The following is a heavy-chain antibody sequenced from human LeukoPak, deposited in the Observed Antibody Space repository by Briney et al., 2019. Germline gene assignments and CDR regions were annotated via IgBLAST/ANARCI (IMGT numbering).Heavy chain of an antibody. CDR2: IYYSGST. CDR1: GGSISSSSYY. CDR3: ARCSSSSFDY. Sequence: TASETLSLTCTVSGGSISSSSYYWGWIRQPPGKGLEWIGSIYYSGSTYYNPSLKSRVTISVDTSKNEFSLKLSSVTAADTAVYYCARCSSSSFDYWGQGTLVTVSS. J-gene: IGHJ4*02. V-gene: IGHV4-39*01. D-gene: IGHD6-6*01.